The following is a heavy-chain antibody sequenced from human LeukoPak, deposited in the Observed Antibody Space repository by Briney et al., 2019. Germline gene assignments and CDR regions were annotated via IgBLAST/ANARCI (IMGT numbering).Heavy chain of an antibody. V-gene: IGHV3-11*01. CDR2: ISSDGSIV. CDR3: VRVPY. CDR1: GFTFSGYY. Sequence: GGSLRLSCADSGFTFSGYYMSWMRQAPGKGLEWISYISSDGSIVYYADSVKGRFTISRDNAKSLLYLQMDTVRAEDTAVYYCVRVPYWGQGSLVIVSS. D-gene: IGHD5/OR15-5a*01. J-gene: IGHJ4*02.